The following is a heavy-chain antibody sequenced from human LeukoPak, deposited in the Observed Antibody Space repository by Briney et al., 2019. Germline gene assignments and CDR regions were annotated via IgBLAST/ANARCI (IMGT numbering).Heavy chain of an antibody. Sequence: GGSLRLSCAASGFTVNNAWMSWVRQAAGKGLEWVGRIKSKTDGGTTDYAAPLKGRFTISRDDVKNTVYLQMNSLKTEDTAVYYCTTGEDLDYWGQGTLVTVSS. CDR3: TTGEDLDY. J-gene: IGHJ4*02. CDR2: IKSKTDGGTT. D-gene: IGHD2-15*01. CDR1: GFTVNNAW. V-gene: IGHV3-15*01.